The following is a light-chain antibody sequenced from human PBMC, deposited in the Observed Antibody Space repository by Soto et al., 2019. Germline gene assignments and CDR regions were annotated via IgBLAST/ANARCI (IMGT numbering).Light chain of an antibody. CDR3: QQYNNWPST. CDR2: GAS. J-gene: IGKJ1*01. Sequence: EIVMTQSPATLSVSPGERATLSCRASQSVSSNLAWYQQKPGQAPRLLIYGASTRATGIPARFSGSGSGTEFTLTISSLQSEEFAVYYCQQYNNWPSTFGQGTKVEIK. V-gene: IGKV3-15*01. CDR1: QSVSSN.